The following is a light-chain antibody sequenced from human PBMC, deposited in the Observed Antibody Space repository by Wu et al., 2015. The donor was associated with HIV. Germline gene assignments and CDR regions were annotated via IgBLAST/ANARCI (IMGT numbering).Light chain of an antibody. V-gene: IGKV1-9*01. CDR2: ATP. CDR1: QGINTY. J-gene: IGKJ4*01. CDR3: QQFKSYPLT. Sequence: DIQLTQSPSFLSASVGDRVTITCRASQGINTYLGWYQQKPGEAPKLLIYATPILQSGVPSRFSGSGSGTEFTLTISSLQPEDFVTYYCQQFKSYPLTFGGGTKVEIK.